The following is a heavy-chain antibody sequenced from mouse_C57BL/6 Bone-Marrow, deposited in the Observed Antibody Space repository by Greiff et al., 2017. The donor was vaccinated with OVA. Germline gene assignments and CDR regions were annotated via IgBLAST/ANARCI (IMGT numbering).Heavy chain of an antibody. J-gene: IGHJ3*01. V-gene: IGHV14-2*01. Sequence: EVQLQQSGAELVKPGASVKVSCTASGFNIKDYYMHWVKQRTVQGLEWIGRIDPEDGDTKYAPKFQGKATITADKSSITAYLQLSSLTSEDTAVYYCARGGLSEFAYWGQGTLVTVSA. CDR1: GFNIKDYY. CDR3: ARGGLSEFAY. D-gene: IGHD3-3*01. CDR2: IDPEDGDT.